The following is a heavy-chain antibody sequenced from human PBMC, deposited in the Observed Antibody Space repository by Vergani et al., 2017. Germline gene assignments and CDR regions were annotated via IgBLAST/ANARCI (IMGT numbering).Heavy chain of an antibody. J-gene: IGHJ2*01. D-gene: IGHD6-13*01. Sequence: EVQLVESGGGLVQPGRSLRLSCAASGFTFDDYAMHWVRQAPGKGLEWVSGINWNSDSIAYADSVKGRFTISRDNAKNSLYLQMNSLRAEDTVLYYCVKDIAASGNYWYFDLWGRGTLVTVSS. CDR2: INWNSDSI. CDR3: VKDIAASGNYWYFDL. V-gene: IGHV3-9*01. CDR1: GFTFDDYA.